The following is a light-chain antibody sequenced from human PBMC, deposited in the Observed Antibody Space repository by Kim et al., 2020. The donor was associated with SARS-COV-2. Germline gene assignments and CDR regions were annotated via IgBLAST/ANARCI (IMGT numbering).Light chain of an antibody. CDR2: YDS. J-gene: IGLJ3*02. V-gene: IGLV3-21*04. CDR3: QVWDSSSDHRV. CDR1: NIGSKS. Sequence: APGKTARITCGGNNIGSKSVQWYQQKPGQAPVRVIYYDSDRPSGIPERFSGSNSGNTATLTISRVEAGDEADYYCQVWDSSSDHRVFGGGTQLTVL.